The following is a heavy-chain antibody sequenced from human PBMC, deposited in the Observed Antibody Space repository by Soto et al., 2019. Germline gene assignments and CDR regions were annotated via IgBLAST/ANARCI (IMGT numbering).Heavy chain of an antibody. D-gene: IGHD2-21*01. CDR2: INSDGSST. CDR3: ARRDQMAYYYGMDV. J-gene: IGHJ6*02. CDR1: GFTFSSYW. V-gene: IGHV3-74*01. Sequence: EVQLVESGGGLVQPGGSLRLSCAASGFTFSSYWMNWVRQAPGKGLVWVSRINSDGSSTSYVDSVKGRFTISRDNAKNTLYLQMNSLRAEDTAVYYCARRDQMAYYYGMDVWGQGTTVTVPS.